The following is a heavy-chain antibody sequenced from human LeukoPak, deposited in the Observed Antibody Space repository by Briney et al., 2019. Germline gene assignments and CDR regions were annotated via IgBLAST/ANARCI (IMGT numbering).Heavy chain of an antibody. V-gene: IGHV1-18*04. D-gene: IGHD3-3*01. CDR3: ARASLRFLEWLLPFDY. CDR2: ISAYNGNT. CDR1: GYTFTSYG. Sequence: WASVKVSCKASGYTFTSYGISWVRQAPGQGLEWMGWISAYNGNTNYAQKLQGRVTMTTDTSTSTAYMELSSLRSEDTAVYYCARASLRFLEWLLPFDYWGQGTLVTVSS. J-gene: IGHJ4*02.